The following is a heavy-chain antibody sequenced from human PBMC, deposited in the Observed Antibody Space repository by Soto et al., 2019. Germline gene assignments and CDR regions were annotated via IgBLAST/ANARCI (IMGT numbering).Heavy chain of an antibody. J-gene: IGHJ4*02. CDR1: GFTFSSCA. V-gene: IGHV3-11*03. Sequence: PGGSLRLSCAASGFTFSSCAMTWFRQAPGKGLEWVSCISTTGSYTNYADSVKGRFTVSRDNANNSMYLQMNSLRDEDTAVYYCARIVGARLNDYWGQGTLVTVSS. CDR3: ARIVGARLNDY. D-gene: IGHD1-26*01. CDR2: ISTTGSYT.